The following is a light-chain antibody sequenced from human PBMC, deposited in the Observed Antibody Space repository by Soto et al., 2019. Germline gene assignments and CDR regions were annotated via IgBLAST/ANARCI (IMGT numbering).Light chain of an antibody. CDR2: GAS. Sequence: EIVMTQSPATLSVSPGERATLSCRASQSGSSKLAWYQQTPGQVPRLLIYGASTRATGIPARFSGSGSGTEFTLTISSLQSEDIAVYYCQQYDDWPRTFGQGTKVEI. CDR3: QQYDDWPRT. J-gene: IGKJ1*01. CDR1: QSGSSK. V-gene: IGKV3-15*01.